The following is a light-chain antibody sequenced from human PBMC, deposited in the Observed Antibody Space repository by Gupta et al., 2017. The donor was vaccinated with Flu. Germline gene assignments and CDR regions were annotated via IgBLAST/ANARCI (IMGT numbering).Light chain of an antibody. Sequence: EILLPPSPATLSLSPGERATLSCRASQSVSSYLAWYQQKPGQAPRLLIYDASNRATGIPARFSGSGSGTDFTLTISSLEPEDFAVYYCQQRSNWPLAFGGGTKVEIK. CDR2: DAS. J-gene: IGKJ4*01. CDR3: QQRSNWPLA. V-gene: IGKV3-11*01. CDR1: QSVSSY.